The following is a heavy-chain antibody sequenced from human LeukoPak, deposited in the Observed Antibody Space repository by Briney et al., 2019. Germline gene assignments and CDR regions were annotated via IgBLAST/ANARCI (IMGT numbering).Heavy chain of an antibody. CDR1: GYSFTGYY. V-gene: IGHV1-2*02. CDR3: STLYSISSGFNY. CDR2: IDPNSGGT. D-gene: IGHD6-6*01. J-gene: IGHJ4*02. Sequence: ASVKVSCKASGYSFTGYYIQWVRQAPGQGLEWMGWIDPNSGGTNFAQKLQGRVTMTRDTSISTAYMELSSLRSDDTAVYYCSTLYSISSGFNYWGQGTLVTVSS.